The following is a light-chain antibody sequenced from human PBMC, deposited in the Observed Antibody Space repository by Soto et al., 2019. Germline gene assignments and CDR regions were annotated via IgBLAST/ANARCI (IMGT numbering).Light chain of an antibody. CDR1: QSISTW. V-gene: IGKV1-5*03. CDR2: EAS. CDR3: QQYNTYAT. Sequence: DIQMTQSPSTLSASVGDRVTITFRASQSISTWLAWYQQKSGKAPKLLIYEASSLKTGVPSRFSGSGSGSEFNFTITGLQPDDFATYFCQQYNTYATFGQGTRLQIK. J-gene: IGKJ5*01.